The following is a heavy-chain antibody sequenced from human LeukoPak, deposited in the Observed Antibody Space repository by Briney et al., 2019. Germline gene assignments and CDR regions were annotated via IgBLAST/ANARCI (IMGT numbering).Heavy chain of an antibody. CDR3: ARDYEVVEVTYYFDY. J-gene: IGHJ4*02. D-gene: IGHD3-22*01. CDR2: ISYDGSNK. Sequence: PGGSLRLSCAASGFTFSSYAMHWVRQAPGKGLEWVAVISYDGSNKYYADSVKGRFTISRDNSKNTLYLQMNSLRAEDTAVYYCARDYEVVEVTYYFDYWGQGTLVTVSS. CDR1: GFTFSSYA. V-gene: IGHV3-30-3*01.